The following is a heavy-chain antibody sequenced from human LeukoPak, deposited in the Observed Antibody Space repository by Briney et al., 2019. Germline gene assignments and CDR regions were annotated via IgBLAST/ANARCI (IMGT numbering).Heavy chain of an antibody. CDR2: ISYDGSNK. CDR3: AREGEYYDYVWGSYRPPYYFDY. V-gene: IGHV3-30-3*01. Sequence: GGSLRLSCAASGFTFSSYAMHWVRQAPGKGLEWVAVISYDGSNKYYADSVKGRFTISRDNSKDTLYLQMNSLRAEDTAVYYCAREGEYYDYVWGSYRPPYYFDYWGQGTLVTASS. D-gene: IGHD3-16*02. CDR1: GFTFSSYA. J-gene: IGHJ4*02.